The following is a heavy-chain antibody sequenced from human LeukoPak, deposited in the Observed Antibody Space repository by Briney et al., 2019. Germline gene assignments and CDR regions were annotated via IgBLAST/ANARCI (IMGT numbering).Heavy chain of an antibody. D-gene: IGHD3-9*01. Sequence: SETLSLTCAVYGGSFSGYYWSWIRQPPGKGPEWIGEINHSGSTNYNPSLKSRVTISVDTSKNQFSLKLSSVTAADTAVYYCARVHYDILTGSSRLDYWGQGTLVTVSS. V-gene: IGHV4-34*01. CDR1: GGSFSGYY. CDR2: INHSGST. CDR3: ARVHYDILTGSSRLDY. J-gene: IGHJ4*02.